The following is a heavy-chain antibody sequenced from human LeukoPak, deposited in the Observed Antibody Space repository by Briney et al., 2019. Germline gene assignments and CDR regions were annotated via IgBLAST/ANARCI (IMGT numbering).Heavy chain of an antibody. CDR2: ISDSGGRT. D-gene: IGHD3-22*01. Sequence: GGSLRLSCAVSGINLSNYGMSWVRQAPGKGLEWVAGISDSGGRTNYADSVKGRFTIPRDSPKNTLYLQMNSLRAEDTAVYFCAKRGVVIRVILVGFHKEAYYFDSWGQGALVTVSS. J-gene: IGHJ4*02. CDR1: GINLSNYG. CDR3: AKRGVVIRVILVGFHKEAYYFDS. V-gene: IGHV3-23*01.